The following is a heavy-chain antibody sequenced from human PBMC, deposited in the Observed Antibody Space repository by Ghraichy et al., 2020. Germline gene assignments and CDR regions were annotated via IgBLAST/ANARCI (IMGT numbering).Heavy chain of an antibody. V-gene: IGHV3-74*01. D-gene: IGHD2-15*01. CDR3: AREYCRGGRCFFGTGGSHFDN. CDR1: GFTLSNYW. CDR2: IKSDGSST. Sequence: GGSLRLSCAASGFTLSNYWMHWVRQVPGKGLVWVSRIKSDGSSTIYADSVKGRLTISRDNAKNTLYLQMNSLRVEDTAVYYCAREYCRGGRCFFGTGGSHFDNWGQGTLVTISS. J-gene: IGHJ4*02.